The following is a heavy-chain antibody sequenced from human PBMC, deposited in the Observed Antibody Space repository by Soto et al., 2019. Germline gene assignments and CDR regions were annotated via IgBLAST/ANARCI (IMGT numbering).Heavy chain of an antibody. D-gene: IGHD5-12*01. CDR3: ARGRDGYEFDY. Sequence: TSETLSLTCTVSGGSISSGDYYWSWIRQPPGKGLEWIGYIYYSGSTYYNPSLKSRVTISVDTSKNQFSLKLSSVTAADTAVYYCARGRDGYEFDYWGQGTLVTVSS. J-gene: IGHJ4*02. CDR1: GGSISSGDYY. V-gene: IGHV4-30-4*02. CDR2: IYYSGST.